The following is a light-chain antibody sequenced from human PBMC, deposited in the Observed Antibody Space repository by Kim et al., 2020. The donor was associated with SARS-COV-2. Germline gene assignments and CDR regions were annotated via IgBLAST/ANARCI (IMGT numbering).Light chain of an antibody. CDR3: SALDSSLSEGV. J-gene: IGLJ6*01. CDR1: SNFVGIQV. V-gene: IGLV10-54*02. CDR2: RKN. Sequence: QTATLTSTGNSNFVGIQVSSWLQQSQSHPPNLLSYRKNNRPSGISERFSASRSGNTASLTVTGAQPEEEADYYCSALDSSLSEGVFGSGTKLTVL.